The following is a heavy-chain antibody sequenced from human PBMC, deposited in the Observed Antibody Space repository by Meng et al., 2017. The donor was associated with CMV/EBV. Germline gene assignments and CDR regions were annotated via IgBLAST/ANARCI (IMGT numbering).Heavy chain of an antibody. Sequence: ETLSLTCPVSGGSVSSGSYYWSWSRQPPGKGLEWIGYIYYSGSTNYNPSLKSRVTISVDTSKNQFSLKLSSVTAADTAVYYCACYIAAREGDYFDYWGQGTLVTVSS. CDR1: GGSVSSGSYY. CDR2: IYYSGST. J-gene: IGHJ4*02. V-gene: IGHV4-61*01. D-gene: IGHD6-6*01. CDR3: ACYIAAREGDYFDY.